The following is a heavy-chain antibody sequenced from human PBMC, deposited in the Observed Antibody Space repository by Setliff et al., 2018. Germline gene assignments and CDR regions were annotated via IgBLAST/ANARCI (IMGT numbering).Heavy chain of an antibody. Sequence: TLSLTCTVSGGSISSGSYYWSWIRQPAGKGLEWIGRIYTSGSTNYNPSLKSRVTISVDTSKNQFSLKLSSVTAADTAVYYCARTLLLSPYYLDYWGQGTLCTAPQ. CDR2: IYTSGST. CDR1: GGSISSGSYY. D-gene: IGHD2-21*01. CDR3: ARTLLLSPYYLDY. V-gene: IGHV4-61*02. J-gene: IGHJ4*02.